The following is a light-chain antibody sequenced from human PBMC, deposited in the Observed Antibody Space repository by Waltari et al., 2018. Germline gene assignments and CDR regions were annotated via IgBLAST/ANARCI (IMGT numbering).Light chain of an antibody. Sequence: EIVLTQSPATLFLSPGERATLSCRASQSVISHLAWYQQKPGQAPRRLIYGTSNRATGIPARFSGSGSGTDFTLTISSLEPEDFAVYYCQQRIQWPNSFGQGTKLEL. J-gene: IGKJ2*03. V-gene: IGKV3-11*01. CDR2: GTS. CDR3: QQRIQWPNS. CDR1: QSVISH.